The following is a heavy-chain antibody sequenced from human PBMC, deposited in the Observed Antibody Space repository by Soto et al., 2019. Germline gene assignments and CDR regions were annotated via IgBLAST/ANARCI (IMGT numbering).Heavy chain of an antibody. D-gene: IGHD3-3*01. J-gene: IGHJ5*02. CDR2: IRDNGGTT. CDR1: GFTFSFYG. Sequence: EVQLLESGGGLVQPGGSLRLSCAASGFTFSFYGMNWVRQPPGKGLEWVPSIRDNGGTTSYADSVKGRFTISRDNSKKTLYMLMNNLRGEDTAIYYCAKERHDFWSGLGSWGQGTLVTVSS. CDR3: AKERHDFWSGLGS. V-gene: IGHV3-23*01.